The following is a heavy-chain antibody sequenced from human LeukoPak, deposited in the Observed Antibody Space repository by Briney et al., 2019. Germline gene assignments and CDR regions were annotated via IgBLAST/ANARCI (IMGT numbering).Heavy chain of an antibody. Sequence: SETLSLTCTVSGGSISSGGYYWSWIRQHPGKGLEWIGYIYYSGSTYYNPSLKSRVAISVDTSKNQFSLKLSSVTAADTAVYYCARQGGVWFGEFPPFDYWGQGTLVTVSS. J-gene: IGHJ4*02. D-gene: IGHD3-10*01. CDR3: ARQGGVWFGEFPPFDY. CDR1: GGSISSGGYY. CDR2: IYYSGST. V-gene: IGHV4-31*03.